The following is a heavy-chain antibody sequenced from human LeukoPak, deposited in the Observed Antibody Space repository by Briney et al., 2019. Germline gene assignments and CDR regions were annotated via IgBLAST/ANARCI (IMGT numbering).Heavy chain of an antibody. CDR3: ARAKAPPCGGDCYTVISYYYYGMDV. Sequence: SETLSLTCTVSGGSISRGGYYWSWIRQPPGKRLEWMGYIYYSGSTYYNPSLKSRVTISVDTSKNQFSLKLSSVTAADTAVYYCARAKAPPCGGDCYTVISYYYYGMDVWGKGTTVTVSS. J-gene: IGHJ6*04. V-gene: IGHV4-31*03. D-gene: IGHD2-21*02. CDR2: IYYSGST. CDR1: GGSISRGGYY.